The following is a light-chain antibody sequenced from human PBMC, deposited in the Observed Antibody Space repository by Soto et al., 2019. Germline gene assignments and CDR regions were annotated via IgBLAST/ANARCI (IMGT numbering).Light chain of an antibody. CDR1: SSNIGNNA. J-gene: IGLJ2*01. CDR3: AAWDDSLKGVV. V-gene: IGLV1-36*01. CDR2: YDD. Sequence: QSVRTQPPSVSEAPRQRVTISCSGSSSNIGNNAVNWYQQLPGKAPKLLIYYDDLLPSGVSDRFSGSKSGTSASLAISGLQSEDEGDYYCAAWDDSLKGVVFGGGTKLTVL.